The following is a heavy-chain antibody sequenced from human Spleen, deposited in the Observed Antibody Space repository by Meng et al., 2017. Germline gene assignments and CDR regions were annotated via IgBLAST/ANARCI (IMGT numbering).Heavy chain of an antibody. CDR1: GGAFSGYY. D-gene: IGHD4-17*01. CDR3: ARVRYGDYVDY. CDR2: INDSGST. Sequence: SETLSLTCTTYGGAFSGYYWSWIRQIGGKGLEWIGEINDSGSTDYNPSLYSRVTISVDTSKNQFSLKLSSVTAADTAVYYCARVRYGDYVDYWGQGTLVTVSS. J-gene: IGHJ4*02. V-gene: IGHV4-34*01.